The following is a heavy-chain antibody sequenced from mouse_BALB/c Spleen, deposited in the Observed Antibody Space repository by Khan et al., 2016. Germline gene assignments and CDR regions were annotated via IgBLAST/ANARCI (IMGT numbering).Heavy chain of an antibody. CDR3: ARSGSLSYYTLDY. Sequence: QVRLQQSGPELVKPGASVNMSCKASGYTFTDYVIGWVKQRTGQGLEWIGEIYPGSNNISYTEKFKDKATLTADKSSSTAYLQLSSLTSEDSAVYFCARSGSLSYYTLDYWGQGASVTVSS. CDR1: GYTFTDYV. J-gene: IGHJ4*01. V-gene: IGHV1-81*01. CDR2: IYPGSNNI. D-gene: IGHD3-1*01.